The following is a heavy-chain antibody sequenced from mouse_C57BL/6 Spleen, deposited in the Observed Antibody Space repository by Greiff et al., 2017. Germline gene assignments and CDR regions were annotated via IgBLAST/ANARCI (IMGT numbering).Heavy chain of an antibody. J-gene: IGHJ4*01. CDR2: IYPGSGST. Sequence: QVQLKEPGAELVKPGASVKMSCKASGYTFTSYWITWVKQRPGQGLEWIGDIYPGSGSTNYNEKFKSKATLTVDTSSSTAYMQLSSLTSEDSAVYYCARERPTVPYAMDYWGQGTSVTVSS. CDR3: ARERPTVPYAMDY. V-gene: IGHV1-55*01. CDR1: GYTFTSYW. D-gene: IGHD4-1*02.